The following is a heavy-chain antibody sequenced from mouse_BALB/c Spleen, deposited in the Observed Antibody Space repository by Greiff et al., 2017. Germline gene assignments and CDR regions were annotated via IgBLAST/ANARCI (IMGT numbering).Heavy chain of an antibody. V-gene: IGHV2-6-4*01. CDR3: DRKGVDYEYEYYAMDY. D-gene: IGHD2-4*01. J-gene: IGHJ4*01. CDR1: GFSLSRYS. CDR2: IWGGGST. Sequence: VQLLESGPGLVAPSQSLSITCTVSGFSLSRYSVHWVRQPPGKGLEWLGMIWGGGSTDYNSALKSRLSISKDNSKSQVFLKMNSLQTDDTAMYYCDRKGVDYEYEYYAMDYWGQGTSVTVSA.